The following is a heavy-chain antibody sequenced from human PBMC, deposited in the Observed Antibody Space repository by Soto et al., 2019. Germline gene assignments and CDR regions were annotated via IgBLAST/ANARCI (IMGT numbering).Heavy chain of an antibody. J-gene: IGHJ6*03. CDR2: INPYNGNT. V-gene: IGHV1-18*01. D-gene: IGHD2-15*01. Sequence: ASVKVSCKASGDTFPNYGISCVRQVPGQGLEWMGWINPYNGNTNYAQKIQGRVSMTTDTSTTTAYMELRSLRSGDTAVYYCARQGVVVAAANYFYYYMDVWGIGTTVTVSS. CDR3: ARQGVVVAAANYFYYYMDV. CDR1: GDTFPNYG.